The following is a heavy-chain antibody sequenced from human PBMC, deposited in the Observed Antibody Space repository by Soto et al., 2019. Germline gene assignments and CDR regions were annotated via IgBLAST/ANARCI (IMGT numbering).Heavy chain of an antibody. Sequence: QVQLQESGPGLVKPSQTLSLTCTVSGGSISSGGYYWTWIRQHPGKGLEWIGYNYYSGITYYNPSLKSRDTISLDTPKNQSSLKLSSVTAADTAVYYCARGSSIAGLYYGMDVWGQGTTVTVSS. J-gene: IGHJ6*02. V-gene: IGHV4-31*03. CDR1: GGSISSGGYY. D-gene: IGHD6-6*01. CDR3: ARGSSIAGLYYGMDV. CDR2: NYYSGIT.